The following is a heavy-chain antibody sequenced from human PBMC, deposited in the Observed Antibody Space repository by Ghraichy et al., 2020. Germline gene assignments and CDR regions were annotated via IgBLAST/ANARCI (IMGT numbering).Heavy chain of an antibody. Sequence: GGSLRLSCAASGFTFSSYSMNWVRQAPGKGLEWVSSISSSSSYIYYADSVKGRFTISRDNAKNSLYLQMNSLRAEDTAVYYCARDSVLPAANRDAFDIWGQGTMVTVSS. CDR2: ISSSSSYI. CDR3: ARDSVLPAANRDAFDI. J-gene: IGHJ3*02. V-gene: IGHV3-21*01. CDR1: GFTFSSYS. D-gene: IGHD2-2*01.